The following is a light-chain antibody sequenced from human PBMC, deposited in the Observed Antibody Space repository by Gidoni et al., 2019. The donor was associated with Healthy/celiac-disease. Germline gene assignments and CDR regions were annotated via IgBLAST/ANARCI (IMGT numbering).Light chain of an antibody. J-gene: IGKJ1*01. CDR1: KGISSY. CDR2: AAS. CDR3: QQYYSFPWT. V-gene: IGKV1D-8*01. Sequence: VIWRTQSPSLLSASTGDRVTISFRMSKGISSYLAWYQQKPGKAPELLIYAASTLQSGVPSRFSGSGSGTDFTLTISCLQSEDFATYYCQQYYSFPWTFGQGTKVEIK.